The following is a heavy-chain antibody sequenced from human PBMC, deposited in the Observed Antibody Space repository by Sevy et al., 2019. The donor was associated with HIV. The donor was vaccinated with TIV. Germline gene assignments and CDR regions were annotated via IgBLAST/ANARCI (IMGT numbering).Heavy chain of an antibody. Sequence: GGSLRLSCAASGFTFSNAWMSWVRQAPGKGLEWVGRIKSKTDGGTTDYAAPVKGSFTISREDSKNTLNLQMNSLKTEDTAVYYCTTPPMVREKGRSQENYYYYYGMDVWGQGTTVTVSS. D-gene: IGHD3-10*01. V-gene: IGHV3-15*01. J-gene: IGHJ6*02. CDR1: GFTFSNAW. CDR3: TTPPMVREKGRSQENYYYYYGMDV. CDR2: IKSKTDGGTT.